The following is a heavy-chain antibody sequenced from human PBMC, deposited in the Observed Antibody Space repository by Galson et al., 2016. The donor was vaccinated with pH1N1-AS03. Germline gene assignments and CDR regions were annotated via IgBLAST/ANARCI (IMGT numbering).Heavy chain of an antibody. CDR3: ARLGGGAESTMIVVVPESSEDY. V-gene: IGHV5-10-1*01. CDR2: IDPSDSYT. D-gene: IGHD3-22*01. CDR1: GYSFTSYW. J-gene: IGHJ4*02. Sequence: QSGAEVKKPGESLRISCKGSGYSFTSYWISWVRQMPGKGLEWMGRIDPSDSYTNYSPSFQGHVTLSADQSISTAYLQWSSLKASDTAMYYCARLGGGAESTMIVVVPESSEDYWGQGTLVTVSS.